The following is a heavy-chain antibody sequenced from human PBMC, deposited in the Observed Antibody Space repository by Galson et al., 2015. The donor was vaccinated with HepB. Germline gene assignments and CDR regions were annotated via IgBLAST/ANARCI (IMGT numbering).Heavy chain of an antibody. Sequence: SVKVSCKASGDSFINYGMNWVRQAPGHGLEWMGWINTNTGNPTYAQGFTGRFVFSFDTSVSTAYLQISSLKAEDTAVYYCARDSSGWYSYFDYWGQGTLVTVSS. V-gene: IGHV7-4-1*02. D-gene: IGHD6-19*01. CDR1: GDSFINYG. J-gene: IGHJ4*02. CDR3: ARDSSGWYSYFDY. CDR2: INTNTGNP.